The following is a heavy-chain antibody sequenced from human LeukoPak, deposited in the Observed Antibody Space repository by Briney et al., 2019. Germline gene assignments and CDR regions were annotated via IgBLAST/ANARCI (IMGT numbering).Heavy chain of an antibody. Sequence: GASVKVSCKASGGTFSSYAISWVRQAPGQGLEWMGRIIPILGIANYAQKFQGRVTITADKSTSTAYMELSSLRSEDTAVYYCALGWYSSSSRYFDYWGQGTLVTVSS. CDR1: GGTFSSYA. D-gene: IGHD6-6*01. J-gene: IGHJ4*02. CDR2: IIPILGIA. CDR3: ALGWYSSSSRYFDY. V-gene: IGHV1-69*04.